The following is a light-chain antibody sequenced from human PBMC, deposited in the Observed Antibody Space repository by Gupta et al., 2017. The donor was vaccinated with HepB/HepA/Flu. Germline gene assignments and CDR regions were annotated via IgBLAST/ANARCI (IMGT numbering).Light chain of an antibody. Sequence: ALTPPAPVAASPGPSFTISCTGISSAAATYNVVSCYLHHPGKAPKLIIYEVSKRPSGVSYRFSGSKSANTASLTISGLQVEVGADYSGGSAGGDGTCAFGGGTKGTVL. J-gene: IGLJ2*01. CDR1: SSAAATYNV. V-gene: IGLV2-23*02. CDR2: EVS. CDR3: GSAGGDGTCA.